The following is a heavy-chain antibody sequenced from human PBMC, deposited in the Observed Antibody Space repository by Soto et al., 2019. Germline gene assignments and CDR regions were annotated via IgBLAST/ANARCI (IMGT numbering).Heavy chain of an antibody. V-gene: IGHV1-69*06. CDR2: IIPIFGSA. CDR3: AKTRIAIRPFYFDY. J-gene: IGHJ4*02. CDR1: GDTFRTYA. D-gene: IGHD6-6*01. Sequence: SVKVSCKASGDTFRTYALSWVRQSPGQGLEWMGGIIPIFGSADYAQKFEGRVTITADKSTSTAYMELRSLRSEDTAFYYCAKTRIAIRPFYFDYWGQGSLVTVSS.